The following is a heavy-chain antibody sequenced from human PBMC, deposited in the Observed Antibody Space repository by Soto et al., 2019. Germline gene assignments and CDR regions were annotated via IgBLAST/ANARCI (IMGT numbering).Heavy chain of an antibody. CDR2: VTSSPSSM. D-gene: IGHD3-22*01. CDR1: GFTFSGFS. CDR3: AREADFASSGYVLDY. J-gene: IGHJ4*02. V-gene: IGHV3-21*01. Sequence: GGSLRLSCAASGFTFSGFSMNWVRQAPGKGLEWVSSVTSSPSSMFYADSVKGRFTISRDDAKDSLFLQMNSLRADDTAVYYCAREADFASSGYVLDYWGLGTLVTGSS.